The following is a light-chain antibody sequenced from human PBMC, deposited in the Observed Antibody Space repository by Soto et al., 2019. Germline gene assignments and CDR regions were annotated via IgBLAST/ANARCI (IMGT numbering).Light chain of an antibody. J-gene: IGKJ4*01. CDR2: AAS. CDR3: QQTYSTPLT. V-gene: IGKV1-39*01. Sequence: DIQMTQSPSSLSASVGDRLTITCRASQSISTYLNWYRQKPGKAPKLLIYAASSLQSGVPSRFSGSGSGTHFTLTISSLQPEDFASYYCQQTYSTPLTFGGGTKVEIK. CDR1: QSISTY.